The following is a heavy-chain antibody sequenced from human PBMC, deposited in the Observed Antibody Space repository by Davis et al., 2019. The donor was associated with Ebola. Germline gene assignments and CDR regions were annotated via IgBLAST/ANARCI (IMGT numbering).Heavy chain of an antibody. CDR3: ARDLVWFGELLYFHYGMDV. D-gene: IGHD3-10*01. CDR1: GFTFSSYA. J-gene: IGHJ6*02. CDR2: ISYDGSNK. V-gene: IGHV3-30-3*01. Sequence: GESLKISCAASGFTFSSYAMYWVRQAPGKGLEWVAVISYDGSNKYYADSVKGRFTISRDNSKNTLYLQLNSLRAEDTALYYCARDLVWFGELLYFHYGMDVWGQGTTVTVSS.